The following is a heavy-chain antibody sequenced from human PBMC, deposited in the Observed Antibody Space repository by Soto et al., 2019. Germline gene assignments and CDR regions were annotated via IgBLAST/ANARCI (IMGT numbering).Heavy chain of an antibody. J-gene: IGHJ4*02. CDR2: IIPIFNSA. CDR1: GDTFNNYA. D-gene: IGHD5-12*01. Sequence: SVKVSCKASGDTFNNYALSWVRQAPGQGLEWMGGIIPIFNSANYAQKFQGRVTITADDSTSTAYMELRSLRPDDTAVYYCAREVTVASYSFDFWGQGTLVTVSS. V-gene: IGHV1-69*13. CDR3: AREVTVASYSFDF.